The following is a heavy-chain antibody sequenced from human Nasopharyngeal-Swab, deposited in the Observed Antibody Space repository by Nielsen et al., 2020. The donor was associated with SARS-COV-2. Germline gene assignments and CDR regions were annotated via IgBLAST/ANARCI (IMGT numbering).Heavy chain of an antibody. J-gene: IGHJ4*02. CDR3: ARRSSGIAVAGFFDY. Sequence: KVSCKGSGYSFTSCWIGWVRQMPGKGLEWMGIIYPGDSDTSYSPSFQGQVTISADKSISTAYLQWSSLKASDTAMYYCARRSSGIAVAGFFDYWGQGTLVTVSS. CDR1: GYSFTSCW. D-gene: IGHD6-19*01. V-gene: IGHV5-51*01. CDR2: IYPGDSDT.